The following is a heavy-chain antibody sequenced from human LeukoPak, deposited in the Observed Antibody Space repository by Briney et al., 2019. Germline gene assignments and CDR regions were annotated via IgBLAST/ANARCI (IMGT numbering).Heavy chain of an antibody. J-gene: IGHJ4*02. Sequence: GRSLRLSCAASGFTFSSYAMQWVRQAPGKGLEWVAVISYDGSNKYYADSVKGRFTISRDNSKNTLYLQMNSLRAEDTAVYYCARAGGYSYGDYWGQGTLVTVSS. CDR1: GFTFSSYA. V-gene: IGHV3-30-3*01. CDR3: ARAGGYSYGDY. D-gene: IGHD5-18*01. CDR2: ISYDGSNK.